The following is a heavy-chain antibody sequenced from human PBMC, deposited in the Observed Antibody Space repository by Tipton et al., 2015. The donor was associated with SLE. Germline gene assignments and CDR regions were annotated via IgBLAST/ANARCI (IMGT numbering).Heavy chain of an antibody. Sequence: GSLRLSCAASGFVFSGYSMNWVRQAPGKGLEWVSYISHSGSVIRYANSVKGRFTISRDNGKDSLSLLMNSLRADDTAVYYCVRDADCTNGECNDYWGQGIQVTVSS. J-gene: IGHJ4*02. D-gene: IGHD2-8*01. CDR2: ISHSGSVI. CDR1: GFVFSGYS. V-gene: IGHV3-48*01. CDR3: VRDADCTNGECNDY.